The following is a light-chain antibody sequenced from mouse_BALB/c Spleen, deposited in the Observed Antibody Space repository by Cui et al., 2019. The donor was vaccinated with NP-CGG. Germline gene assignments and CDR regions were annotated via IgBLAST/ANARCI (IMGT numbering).Light chain of an antibody. J-gene: IGLJ1*01. Sequence: QAVVTQDSALTTSPGETVTLTCRSSTGAVTTSNYANWVQEKPDHLFTGLIGGNNNRVPGVPARFSGSLIGDKAALTITGVQTEDEAIYFCALWYSNHWVFGGGTKLTVL. V-gene: IGLV1*01. CDR2: GNN. CDR1: TGAVTTSNY. CDR3: ALWYSNHWV.